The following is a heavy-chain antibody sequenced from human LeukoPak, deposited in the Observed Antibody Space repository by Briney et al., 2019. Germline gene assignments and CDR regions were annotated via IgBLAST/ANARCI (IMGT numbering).Heavy chain of an antibody. J-gene: IGHJ6*02. V-gene: IGHV1-18*01. CDR1: GYTFTSYG. CDR2: ISPYNGNT. D-gene: IGHD2-21*02. Sequence: ASVKVSCKASGYTFTSYGISWVRQAPGQGLEWMGWISPYNGNTNYAQKLQGRVTMTTDTSTSTAYMELRSLRSDDTAVYYCARHYCGGDCYLYYYYGMDVWGQGTTVTVSS. CDR3: ARHYCGGDCYLYYYYGMDV.